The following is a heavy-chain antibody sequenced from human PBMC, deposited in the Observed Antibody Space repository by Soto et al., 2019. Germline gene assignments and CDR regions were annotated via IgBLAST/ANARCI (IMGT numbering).Heavy chain of an antibody. CDR1: GDSISDYY. D-gene: IGHD6-13*01. Sequence: PSETLSLTCTVSGDSISDYYWSWIRQPPGKGLEWIGYIYYTGATSYNPSLESRVTMAEDTSKKELSLTLSSMTAADTAVYYCARDHWRQNGSSWRYYGLDVWGQGTTVTVSS. V-gene: IGHV4-59*01. CDR2: IYYTGAT. CDR3: ARDHWRQNGSSWRYYGLDV. J-gene: IGHJ6*02.